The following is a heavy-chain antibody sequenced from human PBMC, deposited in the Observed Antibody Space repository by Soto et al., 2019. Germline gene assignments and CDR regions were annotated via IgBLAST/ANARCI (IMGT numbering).Heavy chain of an antibody. CDR2: ISSNGGST. Sequence: GGSLRLSCAASGFXFSSYAMHWVRQAPGKGLKYVSAISSNGGSTYYANSVKGRFTISRDNSKNTLYLQMGSLRAEDMAVYYCAREGGSYYFDYWGQGTLVTVSS. CDR1: GFXFSSYA. J-gene: IGHJ4*02. D-gene: IGHD1-26*01. V-gene: IGHV3-64*01. CDR3: AREGGSYYFDY.